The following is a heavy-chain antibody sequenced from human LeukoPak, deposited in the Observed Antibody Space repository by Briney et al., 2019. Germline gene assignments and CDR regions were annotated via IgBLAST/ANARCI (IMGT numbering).Heavy chain of an antibody. Sequence: SETLSLTCTVSGGSISSYYWSWIRQPPGKGLEWIGYIYYSGSTNYNPSLKSRVTISVDTSKNQFSLKLSSVTAADTAVYYCARERAAVVLGRLTRGYYFDYWGQGTLVTVSS. J-gene: IGHJ4*02. CDR3: ARERAAVVLGRLTRGYYFDY. V-gene: IGHV4-59*01. CDR2: IYYSGST. CDR1: GGSISSYY. D-gene: IGHD2-15*01.